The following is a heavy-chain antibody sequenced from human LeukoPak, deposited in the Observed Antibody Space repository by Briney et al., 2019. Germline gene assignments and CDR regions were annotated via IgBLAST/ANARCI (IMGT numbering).Heavy chain of an antibody. J-gene: IGHJ6*03. CDR2: ISSDGVEK. CDR3: AREGHYDILTGYSPLEYYFYYMHV. V-gene: IGHV3-30*04. Sequence: QPGRSLRLSCEASGFTFSNYGIHWVRQTPGKGLEWVAAISSDGVEKHYADSVKGRFTISRDNSKSTLYLQMNSLRAEDTALYYCAREGHYDILTGYSPLEYYFYYMHVWGKGTTVTVSS. CDR1: GFTFSNYG. D-gene: IGHD3-9*01.